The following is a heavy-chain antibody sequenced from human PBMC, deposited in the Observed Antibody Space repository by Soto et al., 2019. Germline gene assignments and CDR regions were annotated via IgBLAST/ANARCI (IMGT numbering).Heavy chain of an antibody. CDR3: AREPVRHQLPPGLYMDV. J-gene: IGHJ6*03. D-gene: IGHD2-2*01. CDR2: IHGDNGNT. V-gene: IGHV1-3*01. Sequence: VHLVQSGAEVKKPGASVKVSCKASGYSFSTYAMNWVRQAPGQGLEWMGWIHGDNGNTKYSHKLQGIVTITRHTYASPFTSYMELSSLRSEDTGVYYSAREPVRHQLPPGLYMDVWGEGTTVTVSS. CDR1: GYSFSTYA.